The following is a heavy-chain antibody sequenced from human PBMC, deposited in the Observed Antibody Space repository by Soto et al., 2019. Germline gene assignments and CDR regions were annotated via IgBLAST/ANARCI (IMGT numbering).Heavy chain of an antibody. D-gene: IGHD1-26*01. CDR2: INPNSGGT. J-gene: IGHJ6*02. Sequence: ASVKVSCKASGYTFTGYYMHWVRQAPGQGLEWMGWINPNSGGTNYAQKFQGWVTMTRDTSISTACMELSRLRSDDTAVYYCARGYSGSYHKTLYNHYYGMDVWGQGTTVTVSS. V-gene: IGHV1-2*04. CDR3: ARGYSGSYHKTLYNHYYGMDV. CDR1: GYTFTGYY.